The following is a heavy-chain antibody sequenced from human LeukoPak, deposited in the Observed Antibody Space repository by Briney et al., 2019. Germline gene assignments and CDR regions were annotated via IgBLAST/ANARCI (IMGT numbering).Heavy chain of an antibody. CDR1: GYSISSGYY. V-gene: IGHV4-38-2*02. Sequence: SETLSLTCAVSGYSISSGYYWGWIRQPPGKGLEWIGSIYHSGSTYYNPSLKSRVTISVDTSKNQFSLKLSSVTAADPAVYYCARDYGDLQGVFDYWGQGTLVTVSS. CDR2: IYHSGST. CDR3: ARDYGDLQGVFDY. J-gene: IGHJ4*02. D-gene: IGHD4-17*01.